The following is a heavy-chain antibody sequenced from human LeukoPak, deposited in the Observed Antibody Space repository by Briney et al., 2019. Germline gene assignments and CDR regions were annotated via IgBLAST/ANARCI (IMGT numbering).Heavy chain of an antibody. CDR3: AKDHVEGSWGDYFYYYMDV. CDR2: MRYDGSNK. Sequence: GGSLRLSCEAFGLSFGRHGIHWVRRARGKGLGWVSFMRYDGSNKYYADSVQGRFTISRDFSKNTEDLYLNSVTTEDTAVYYCAKDHVEGSWGDYFYYYMDVWGKGTTVTVSS. D-gene: IGHD3-10*01. V-gene: IGHV3-30*02. CDR1: GLSFGRHG. J-gene: IGHJ6*03.